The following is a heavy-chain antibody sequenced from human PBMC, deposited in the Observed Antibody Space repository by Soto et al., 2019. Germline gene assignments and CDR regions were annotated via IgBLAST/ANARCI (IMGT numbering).Heavy chain of an antibody. J-gene: IGHJ4*02. CDR1: GFTFSRYW. D-gene: IGHD5-18*01. V-gene: IGHV3-74*01. CDR3: GRGGSDSPMAPGY. Sequence: GGSLRLSCAASGFTFSRYWMHWVRQAPGKGLVWVSRINPDGSDTDYADSVKGRFTISRDNAKNTVYLQMNSLRADDTAVFYCGRGGSDSPMAPGYWGQGTLVTVPS. CDR2: INPDGSDT.